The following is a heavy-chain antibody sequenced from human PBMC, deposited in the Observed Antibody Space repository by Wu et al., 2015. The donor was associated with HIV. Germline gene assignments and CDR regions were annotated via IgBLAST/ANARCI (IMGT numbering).Heavy chain of an antibody. D-gene: IGHD6-19*01. CDR1: GYMFSSYG. Sequence: QVQLVQSGTEVKKPGASVKVSCKASGYMFSSYGINWVRQAPGQGLEWMGWIKTYKGGTEYLPKFRGRVTMTTDTSARTAYMEMRGLTSDDTAVYYCARSHKWLHLRYQGNFDSWGQGTLVTVSS. V-gene: IGHV1-18*01. CDR3: ARSHKWLHLRYQGNFDS. J-gene: IGHJ4*01. CDR2: IKTYKGGT.